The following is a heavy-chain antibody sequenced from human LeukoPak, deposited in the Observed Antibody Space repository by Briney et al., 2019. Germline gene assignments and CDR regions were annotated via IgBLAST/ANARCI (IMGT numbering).Heavy chain of an antibody. CDR3: ARSRLYSSGWYDWFDP. V-gene: IGHV1-69*13. CDR2: IIPIFGTA. Sequence: GASVKVSCKASGGTFSSYAISWVRQAPGQGLEWMGGIIPIFGTANYAQKFQGRVTITADESTSTAYMELSSLRSEDTAVYYCARSRLYSSGWYDWFDPWGQGILVTVSS. CDR1: GGTFSSYA. D-gene: IGHD6-19*01. J-gene: IGHJ5*02.